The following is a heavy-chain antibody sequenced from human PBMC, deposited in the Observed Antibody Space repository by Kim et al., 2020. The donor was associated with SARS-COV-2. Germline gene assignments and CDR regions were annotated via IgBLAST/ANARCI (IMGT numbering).Heavy chain of an antibody. D-gene: IGHD5-12*01. J-gene: IGHJ4*02. CDR2: ISRRSGDQ. CDR1: GFSFDDYA. Sequence: GGSLRLSCAASGFSFDDYAMHWVRQGPGKGLEWVAGISRRSGDQGYADSVKGRFTISRDNAKNSLDLQMNSLRVEDTALYYCTTSASGYSAGWAPDYWGRGTLVTVSS. CDR3: TTSASGYSAGWAPDY. V-gene: IGHV3-9*01.